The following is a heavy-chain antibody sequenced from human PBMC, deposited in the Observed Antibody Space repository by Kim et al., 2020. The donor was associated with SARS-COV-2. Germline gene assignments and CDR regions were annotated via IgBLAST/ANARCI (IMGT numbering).Heavy chain of an antibody. J-gene: IGHJ4*02. CDR1: GFSFSRHG. Sequence: GGSLRLSCVASGFSFSRHGMHWLRQVPGKGLEWLAVMSYNGGSISYADSVRGRFTISRDNAKNTLYLQMNSLRADDTAVYYCAKVSVTNWHSGYFGHWGPGTLVTLFS. CDR2: MSYNGGSI. CDR3: AKVSVTNWHSGYFGH. V-gene: IGHV3-30*18. D-gene: IGHD1-7*01.